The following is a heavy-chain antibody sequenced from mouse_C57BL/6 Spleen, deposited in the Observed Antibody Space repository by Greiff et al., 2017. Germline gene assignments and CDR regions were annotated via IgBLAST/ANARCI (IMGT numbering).Heavy chain of an antibody. CDR3: ASGGGYDWFAY. Sequence: QVQLKQSGAELARPGASVKMSCKASGYTFTSYGISWVKQRTGQGLEWIGEIYPRSGNTYYNEKFKGKATLTADKSSSTAYMKLRSLTSEDSAVYFCASGGGYDWFAYWGQGTLVTVSA. V-gene: IGHV1-81*01. D-gene: IGHD2-2*01. CDR1: GYTFTSYG. CDR2: IYPRSGNT. J-gene: IGHJ3*01.